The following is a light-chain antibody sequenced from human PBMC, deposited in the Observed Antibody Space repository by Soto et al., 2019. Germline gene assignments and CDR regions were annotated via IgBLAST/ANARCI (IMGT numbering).Light chain of an antibody. J-gene: IGKJ1*01. CDR1: QTISSW. CDR3: QHYDSYSVA. Sequence: DIQMTQSPSTLSGSVGDRVTITCRASQTISSWLAWYQQKPGKAPKLLIYKASTLKSGVPSRFSGSGSGTEFTLTISSLQPDDFATYYGQHYDSYSVAFGQGTKVEL. CDR2: KAS. V-gene: IGKV1-5*03.